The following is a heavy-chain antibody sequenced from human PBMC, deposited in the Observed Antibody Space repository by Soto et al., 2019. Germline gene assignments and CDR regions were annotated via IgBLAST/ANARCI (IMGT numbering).Heavy chain of an antibody. Sequence: PSETLSLTCTVSGGSISSGGYYWSWIRQHPGKGLEWIGYIYYSGSTYYNPSLKSRVTISVDTSKNQFSLKLSSVTAADTAVYYCASVDIVATIIDYWGQGTLVTVSS. V-gene: IGHV4-31*03. CDR2: IYYSGST. J-gene: IGHJ4*02. CDR3: ASVDIVATIIDY. D-gene: IGHD5-12*01. CDR1: GGSISSGGYY.